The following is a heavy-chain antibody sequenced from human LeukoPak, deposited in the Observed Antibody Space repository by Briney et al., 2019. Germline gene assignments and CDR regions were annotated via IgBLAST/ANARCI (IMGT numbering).Heavy chain of an antibody. J-gene: IGHJ4*02. CDR1: GYSISSGYY. CDR2: IYHSGST. V-gene: IGHV4-38-2*01. CDR3: ASQYYDILTGYYTGKYYFDY. Sequence: SETLSLTCAVPGYSISSGYYWGWIRQPPGKGLEWIGSIYHSGSTYYNPSLKSRVTISVDTSKNQFSLKLSSVTAADTAVYYCASQYYDILTGYYTGKYYFDYWGQGTLVTVSS. D-gene: IGHD3-9*01.